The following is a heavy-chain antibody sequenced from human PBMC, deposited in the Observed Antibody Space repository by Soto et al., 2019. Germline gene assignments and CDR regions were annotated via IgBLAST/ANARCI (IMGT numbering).Heavy chain of an antibody. CDR1: GFTFSTHD. D-gene: IGHD1-26*01. Sequence: GSLRLSCAASGFTFSTHDMHWVRQAPGKGLEWVALLSYDGSNKYYADSVEGRFTISRDTSKNTLLLHMNSLRPEDTAVYFCARDPAGATPLDYWGQGTLVTVSS. CDR3: ARDPAGATPLDY. J-gene: IGHJ4*01. CDR2: LSYDGSNK. V-gene: IGHV3-30-3*01.